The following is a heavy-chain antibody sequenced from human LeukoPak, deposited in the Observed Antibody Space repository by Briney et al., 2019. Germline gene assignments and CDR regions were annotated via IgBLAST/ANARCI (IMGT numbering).Heavy chain of an antibody. J-gene: IGHJ4*02. D-gene: IGHD3-22*01. Sequence: GGSLRLSCAAPGFTFSSYGMHWVRQAPGKGLEWVAVISYDGSNKYYADSVKGRFTISRDNSKNTLYLQMNSLRAEDTAVYYCAKDRYYYDSSGYYYVWGQGTLVTVSS. CDR1: GFTFSSYG. CDR2: ISYDGSNK. CDR3: AKDRYYYDSSGYYYV. V-gene: IGHV3-30*18.